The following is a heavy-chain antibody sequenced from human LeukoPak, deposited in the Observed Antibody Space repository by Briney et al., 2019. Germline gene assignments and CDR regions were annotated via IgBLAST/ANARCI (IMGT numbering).Heavy chain of an antibody. CDR1: GFTFSSYA. D-gene: IGHD6-6*01. Sequence: GGSLRLSCSASGFTFSSYAMHWARQAPGKGLEYVSGISSNGGTTYYADSVKGRFTMSRDNSKSTVDLQMSGLRAEDTAVYYCVKAVQDVSSSDFWGQGTLVIVSS. CDR2: ISSNGGTT. CDR3: VKAVQDVSSSDF. V-gene: IGHV3-64D*06. J-gene: IGHJ4*02.